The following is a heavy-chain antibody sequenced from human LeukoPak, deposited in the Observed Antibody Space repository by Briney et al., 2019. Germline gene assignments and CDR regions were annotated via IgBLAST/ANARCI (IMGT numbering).Heavy chain of an antibody. CDR1: GGSISSYY. CDR2: IYYSGST. CDR3: ARVGGSGSSFDY. Sequence: SETLSLTCTVSGGSISSYYWSWIRQPPGKGLEWIGYIYYSGSTNYNPSLKSRVTISVDTSKNQFSLRLTYLTAADTAVYYCARVGGSGSSFDYWGQGTQVTVSS. J-gene: IGHJ4*02. D-gene: IGHD3-10*01. V-gene: IGHV4-59*01.